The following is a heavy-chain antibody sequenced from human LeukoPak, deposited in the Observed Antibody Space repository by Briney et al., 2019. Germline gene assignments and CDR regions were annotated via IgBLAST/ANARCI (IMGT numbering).Heavy chain of an antibody. Sequence: GGSLRLSCAASGFIFSSYAMHWVRQTPGNGLEWLAVMSYDGSSKFYVDSVKGRFTISRDNSRNTLYLQMDSLRAEDTAVYYCATGGTSSWSDFDYWGQGALVTVSS. V-gene: IGHV3-30-3*01. CDR3: ATGGTSSWSDFDY. CDR1: GFIFSSYA. J-gene: IGHJ4*02. D-gene: IGHD6-13*01. CDR2: MSYDGSSK.